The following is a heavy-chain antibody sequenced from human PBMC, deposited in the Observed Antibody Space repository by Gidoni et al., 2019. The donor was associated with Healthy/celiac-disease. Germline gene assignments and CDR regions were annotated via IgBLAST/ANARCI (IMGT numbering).Heavy chain of an antibody. J-gene: IGHJ4*02. V-gene: IGHV4-39*01. D-gene: IGHD1-1*01. CDR3: ARRPGWNRFLYYFDY. Sequence: QLQLQESGPGLVKPSETLSLTCTVSGGSISSSSYYWGWIRQPPGKGLEWIGSIYYSGSTSYNPSLKSRVTISVDTSKNQFSLKLSSVTAADTAVYYCARRPGWNRFLYYFDYWGQGTLVTVSS. CDR1: GGSISSSSYY. CDR2: IYYSGST.